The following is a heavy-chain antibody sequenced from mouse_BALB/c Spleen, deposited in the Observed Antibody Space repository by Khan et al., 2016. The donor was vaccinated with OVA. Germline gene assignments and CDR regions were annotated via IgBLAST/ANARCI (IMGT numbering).Heavy chain of an antibody. J-gene: IGHJ3*01. D-gene: IGHD3-1*01. CDR3: TRGGFGGLAY. Sequence: VQLQESGAELVRPGTSVKVSCKASGYAFTNYLIEWVKQRPGQGLEWIGVINPGSGGTNYNEKFKGKATLTADKSSSTAYMQLSSLTSDVSAVYFCTRGGFGGLAYWGQGTLVTVSA. CDR1: GYAFTNYL. CDR2: INPGSGGT. V-gene: IGHV1-54*01.